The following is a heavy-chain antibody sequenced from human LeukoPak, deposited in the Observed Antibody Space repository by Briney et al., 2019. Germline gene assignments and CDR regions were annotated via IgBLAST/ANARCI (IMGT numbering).Heavy chain of an antibody. D-gene: IGHD3-3*01. J-gene: IGHJ6*03. CDR3: ARNSSYDFWSGYYPHDYYYYYYMDV. Sequence: GESLKISCKGSGYSFNNYWVGWVRQMPGKGLEWMGIIYPGDSETRYSPCFQGQVTISADKSISTAYLQSSSLKASDTAMYYCARNSSYDFWSGYYPHDYYYYYYMDVWGKGTTVTVSS. V-gene: IGHV5-51*01. CDR1: GYSFNNYW. CDR2: IYPGDSET.